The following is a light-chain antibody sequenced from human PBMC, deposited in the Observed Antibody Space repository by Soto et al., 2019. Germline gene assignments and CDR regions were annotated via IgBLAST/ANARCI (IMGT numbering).Light chain of an antibody. CDR2: DAY. CDR3: QQRSNWPPIT. J-gene: IGKJ5*01. V-gene: IGKV3-11*01. Sequence: EIVLTQSPATLSLSPGERATLSCRASQSVSSYLAWYQQKPGQAPRLIIYDAYNRATGIPARFSGSGSGTDFTLTISSLEPEDFAVYYCQQRSNWPPITCGQGTRLEIK. CDR1: QSVSSY.